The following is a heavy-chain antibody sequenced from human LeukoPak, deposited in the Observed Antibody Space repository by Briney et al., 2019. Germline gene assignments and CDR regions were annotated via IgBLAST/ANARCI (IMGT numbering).Heavy chain of an antibody. CDR1: GFIFSSYA. CDR2: ICDNGGCT. CDR3: AKPPTTVTTRGFDY. Sequence: GGSLRLSCAASGFIFSSYAMSWVRQAPGKVLQWVSAICDNGGCTYYADSVKGRFTISRDNSKNTLYLQMSGLRAEDTAIYYCAKPPTTVTTRGFDYWGQGTLVTVSP. J-gene: IGHJ4*02. D-gene: IGHD4-17*01. V-gene: IGHV3-23*01.